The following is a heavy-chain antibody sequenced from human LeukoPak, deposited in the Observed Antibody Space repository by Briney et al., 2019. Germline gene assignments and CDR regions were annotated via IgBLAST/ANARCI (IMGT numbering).Heavy chain of an antibody. CDR1: GYSFTSYW. Sequence: GESLKISCKGSGYSFTSYWIGWVRQMPGKGLEWMGIIYPGDSDTRYSPSFQGQVTISADKSISTAYLQWSSLKASDTAMYYCARYRAFRGHTVTSRPYYYYYGMDVWGQGTTVTASS. J-gene: IGHJ6*02. CDR2: IYPGDSDT. CDR3: ARYRAFRGHTVTSRPYYYYYGMDV. D-gene: IGHD4-11*01. V-gene: IGHV5-51*01.